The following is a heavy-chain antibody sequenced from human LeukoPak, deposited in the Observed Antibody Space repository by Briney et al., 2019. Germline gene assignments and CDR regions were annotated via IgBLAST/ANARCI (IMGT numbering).Heavy chain of an antibody. CDR1: GFTVSSNY. J-gene: IGHJ6*03. D-gene: IGHD3-3*01. CDR2: IKSKTDGGTT. CDR3: TTDLITIFGVAHYMDV. Sequence: GGSLRLSCAASGFTVSSNYMSWVRQAPGKGLEWVGRIKSKTDGGTTDYAAPVKGRFTIPRDDSKNTLYLQMNSLKTEDTAVYYCTTDLITIFGVAHYMDVWGKGTTVTVSS. V-gene: IGHV3-15*01.